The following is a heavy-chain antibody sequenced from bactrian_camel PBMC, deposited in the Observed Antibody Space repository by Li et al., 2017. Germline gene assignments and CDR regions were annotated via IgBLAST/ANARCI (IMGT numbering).Heavy chain of an antibody. D-gene: IGHD3*01. J-gene: IGHJ6*01. Sequence: QLVESGGGSVQAGGSLRLSCAVSGNTETGYCVAWFRQAPGQEREGVAAIDTGDGSTYYLNSVEGRFTISHDNAKNTVYLQMNSLKPEDTAMYYCVATSYGLILSCSAALADFGYWGQGTQVTVS. V-gene: IGHV3S25*01. CDR3: VATSYGLILSCSAALADFGY. CDR2: IDTGDGST. CDR1: GNTETGYC.